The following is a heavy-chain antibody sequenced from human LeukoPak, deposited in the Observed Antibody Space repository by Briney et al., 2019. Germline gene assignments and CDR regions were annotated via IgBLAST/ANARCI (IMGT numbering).Heavy chain of an antibody. D-gene: IGHD3-10*01. J-gene: IGHJ4*02. V-gene: IGHV1-2*02. CDR1: GYTXTGYY. CDR2: INPNSGGT. CDR3: ARDGSGSNYFDY. Sequence: GASVQVSFKASGYTXTGYYMQWVRQAPGQGLEWMGWINPNSGGTNYAQKFQGRVTMARDTSITTAYMEVSRLRSDDAAVYYCARDGSGSNYFDYWGQGTLVTVSS.